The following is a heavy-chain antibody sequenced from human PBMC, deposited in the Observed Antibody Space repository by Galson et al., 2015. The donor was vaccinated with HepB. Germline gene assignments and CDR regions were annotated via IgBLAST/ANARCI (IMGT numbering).Heavy chain of an antibody. CDR1: GGTFSSYA. Sequence: SVKVSCKASGGTFSSYAISWVRQAPGQGLEWMGGIIPIFGTANYAQKFQGRVTITADESTSTAYMELSSLRSEDTAVYYCARRRRDILTGYSHHAFDIWGQGTMVTVSS. J-gene: IGHJ3*02. CDR3: ARRRRDILTGYSHHAFDI. D-gene: IGHD3-9*01. CDR2: IIPIFGTA. V-gene: IGHV1-69*13.